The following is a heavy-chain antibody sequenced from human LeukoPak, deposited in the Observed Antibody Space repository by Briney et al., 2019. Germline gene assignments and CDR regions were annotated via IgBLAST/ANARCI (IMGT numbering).Heavy chain of an antibody. D-gene: IGHD5-24*01. CDR2: ISYDGSNK. Sequence: GRSLRLSCAPSGFTFSSYGMQWLRQAPGKGLEWVAVISYDGSNKYYADSVKGRFTISRDNSKNTLYLQMNSLRAEDTAVYYCAKGFQPWLPNLDYLYYCAYWGQGTLVTVSS. CDR3: AKGFQPWLPNLDYLYYCAY. J-gene: IGHJ4*02. CDR1: GFTFSSYG. V-gene: IGHV3-30*18.